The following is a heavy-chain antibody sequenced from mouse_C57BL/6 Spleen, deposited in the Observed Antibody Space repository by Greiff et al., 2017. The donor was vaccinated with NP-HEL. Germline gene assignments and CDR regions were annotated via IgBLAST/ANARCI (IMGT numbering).Heavy chain of an antibody. D-gene: IGHD2-2*01. CDR3: VQDGGGYDDGPHWYFDV. J-gene: IGHJ1*03. CDR2: IYPRSGNT. V-gene: IGHV1-81*01. Sequence: QVQLKESGAELARPGASVKLSCKASGYTFTSYGISWVKQRTGQGLEWIGEIYPRSGNTYYNEKFKGKATLTADKSSSTAYMELRSLTSEDSAVYFCVQDGGGYDDGPHWYFDVWGTGTTVTVSS. CDR1: GYTFTSYG.